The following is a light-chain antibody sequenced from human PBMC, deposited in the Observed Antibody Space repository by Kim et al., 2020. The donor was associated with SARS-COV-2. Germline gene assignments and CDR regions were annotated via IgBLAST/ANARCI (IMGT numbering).Light chain of an antibody. V-gene: IGKV1-16*02. CDR1: HDIGNY. Sequence: DIQMTQSPSSLSASMGDRVTITCRASHDIGNYVAWFQQRPGRGPRTLIYAASFLRSDVSSNFSGHRSGSEYSLTIKTLQPEDVATYYCQQYFSLPWTFGQGTKLEI. CDR3: QQYFSLPWT. J-gene: IGKJ1*01. CDR2: AAS.